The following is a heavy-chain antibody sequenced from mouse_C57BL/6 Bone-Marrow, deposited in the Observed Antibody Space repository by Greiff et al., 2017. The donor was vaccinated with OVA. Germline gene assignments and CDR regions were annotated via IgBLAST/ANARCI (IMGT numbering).Heavy chain of an antibody. CDR1: GYTFTSYW. CDR3: ARKIGSSFFDY. J-gene: IGHJ2*01. D-gene: IGHD1-1*01. V-gene: IGHV1-55*01. Sequence: QVHVKQPGAELVKPGASVKMSCKASGYTFTSYWITWVKQRPGQGLEWIGDIYPGSGSTNYNEKFKSKATLTVDTSSSTAYMQLSSLTSEDSAVYYCARKIGSSFFDYWGQGTTLTVSS. CDR2: IYPGSGST.